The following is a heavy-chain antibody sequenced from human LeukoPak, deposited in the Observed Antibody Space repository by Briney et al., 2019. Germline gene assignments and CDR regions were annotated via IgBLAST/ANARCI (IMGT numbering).Heavy chain of an antibody. D-gene: IGHD6-13*01. CDR1: GYTFTGYY. Sequence: ASVKVSCKASGYTFTGYYMHWVRQATGQGLEWMGWMNPNSGNTGYAQKFQGRVTMTRNTSISTAYMELSSLRSEDTAVYYCARVLAAVPRGDYWGQGTLVTVSS. V-gene: IGHV1-8*02. J-gene: IGHJ4*02. CDR2: MNPNSGNT. CDR3: ARVLAAVPRGDY.